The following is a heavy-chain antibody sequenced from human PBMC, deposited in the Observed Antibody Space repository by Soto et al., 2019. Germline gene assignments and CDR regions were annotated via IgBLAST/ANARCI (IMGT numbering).Heavy chain of an antibody. J-gene: IGHJ4*02. D-gene: IGHD4-17*01. CDR2: ISSSSSTI. CDR1: GITFSSYS. CDR3: AGAYDYGDPLYY. Sequence: PGGSLRLSCAASGITFSSYSMNWVRQAPGKGLEWVSYISSSSSTIYYADSVKGRFTISRDNAKNSLYLQMNSLRDENTAVYYCAGAYDYGDPLYYWGQGTLVTVSS. V-gene: IGHV3-48*02.